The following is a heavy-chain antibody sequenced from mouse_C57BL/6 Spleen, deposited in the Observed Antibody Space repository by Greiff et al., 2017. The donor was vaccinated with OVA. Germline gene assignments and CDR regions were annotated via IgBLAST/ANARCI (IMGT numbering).Heavy chain of an antibody. CDR2: FHPYNDDT. J-gene: IGHJ1*03. CDR3: ARGPYYSNPDWYFDV. CDR1: GYTFTTYP. D-gene: IGHD2-5*01. V-gene: IGHV1-47*01. Sequence: VKLMESGAELVKPGASVKMSCKASGYTFTTYPIEWMKQNHGKSLEWIGNFHPYNDDTKYTEKFKGKATLTVEKSSSTVYLELSRLTSDDAAVYYCARGPYYSNPDWYFDVWGTGTTVTVSS.